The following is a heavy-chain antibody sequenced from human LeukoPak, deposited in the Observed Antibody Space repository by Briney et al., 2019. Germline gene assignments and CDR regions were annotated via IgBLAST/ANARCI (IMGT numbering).Heavy chain of an antibody. V-gene: IGHV1-8*01. Sequence: ASVKVSCKASGYTLTSYDINWVRQATGQGLEWMGWMNPNSGNTGYAQKFQGRVTMTRNTSINTAYMELSSLRSEDTAVYYCARGEWEYYYDSRSLAGGVDYWGQGTLVTVSS. CDR2: MNPNSGNT. CDR1: GYTLTSYD. CDR3: ARGEWEYYYDSRSLAGGVDY. J-gene: IGHJ4*02. D-gene: IGHD3-22*01.